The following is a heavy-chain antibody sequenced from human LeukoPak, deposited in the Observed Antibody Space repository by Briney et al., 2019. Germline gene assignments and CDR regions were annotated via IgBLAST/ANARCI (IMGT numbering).Heavy chain of an antibody. J-gene: IGHJ4*02. V-gene: IGHV4-59*01. CDR3: ARWSASDHDY. Sequence: PSETLSLTCAVYGGSFSGYYWSWIRQPPGKGLEWIGYIYYSGSTNYNPSLKSRVTISVDTSKNQFSLKLSSVTAADTAVYYCARWSASDHDYWGQGTLVTVSS. CDR2: IYYSGST. D-gene: IGHD3-10*01. CDR1: GGSFSGYY.